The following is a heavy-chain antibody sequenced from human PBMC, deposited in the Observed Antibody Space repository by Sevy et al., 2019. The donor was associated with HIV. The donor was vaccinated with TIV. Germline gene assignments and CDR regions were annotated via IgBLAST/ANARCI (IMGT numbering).Heavy chain of an antibody. D-gene: IGHD2-2*01. CDR2: IGRSGSSS. CDR1: GFNFTASA. CDR3: AKPAYLNLWFAY. Sequence: GGSLRLSCVASGFNFTASAMSWVRQSPGKGLEWVSTIGRSGSSSYYAHSVKGRFTISRDNSKRTLYLQMNSLTADDTAVYLCAKPAYLNLWFAYWGQGILVTVSS. J-gene: IGHJ4*02. V-gene: IGHV3-23*01.